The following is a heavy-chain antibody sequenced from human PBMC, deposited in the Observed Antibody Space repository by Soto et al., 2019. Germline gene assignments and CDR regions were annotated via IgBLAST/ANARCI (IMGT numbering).Heavy chain of an antibody. CDR3: AKTHYDSSGYYAVFDY. Sequence: EVQLLESGGGLVQPGGSLRLSCAASGFTFSSYAMSWVRQAPGKGLEWVSVISGSGGSTYYADSVKGRFTISRDNSKITLYLQMNSLRAEDTAVYYCAKTHYDSSGYYAVFDYWGQGTLVTVSS. J-gene: IGHJ4*02. CDR2: ISGSGGST. D-gene: IGHD3-22*01. V-gene: IGHV3-23*01. CDR1: GFTFSSYA.